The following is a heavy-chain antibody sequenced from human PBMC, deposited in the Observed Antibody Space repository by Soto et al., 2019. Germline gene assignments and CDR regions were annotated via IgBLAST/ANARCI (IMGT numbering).Heavy chain of an antibody. CDR2: ILHDETP. J-gene: IGHJ4*02. CDR1: GFTFSTYA. Sequence: GGSLRLSCAASGFTFSTYAMTWVRQAPGRGLEWVSTILHDETPFYTDSVKGRFTISRDNVRGTLYLQMNSLRAEDTAVYYCAKDNTYYDFWSGTCFDYWGQGTLVTVSS. V-gene: IGHV3-23*01. CDR3: AKDNTYYDFWSGTCFDY. D-gene: IGHD3-3*01.